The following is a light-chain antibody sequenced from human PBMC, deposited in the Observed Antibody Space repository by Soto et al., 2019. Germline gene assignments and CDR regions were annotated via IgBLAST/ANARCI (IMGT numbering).Light chain of an antibody. V-gene: IGKV3-11*01. CDR1: QSVSRY. CDR3: QQRFSWPPT. CDR2: DTS. J-gene: IGKJ4*01. Sequence: IGLTQSPATLSLSPGERATLSCRASQSVSRYLAWYQQKPGQAPRLLIHDTSTSATGVPDTFSGSGSGTEFTLSISSLEPEDSAMYYCQQRFSWPPTFGGGTHVEIK.